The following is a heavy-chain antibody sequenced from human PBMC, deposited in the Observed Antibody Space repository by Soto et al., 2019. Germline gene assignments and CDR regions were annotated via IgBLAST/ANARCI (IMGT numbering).Heavy chain of an antibody. J-gene: IGHJ4*02. D-gene: IGHD2-21*02. CDR1: GDSISSRSYY. Sequence: SETLSLTCTVTGDSISSRSYYWGWHPQPPGKGLEWIGGNYYSGSTYNNPSHRSRVSMSIDTSKDQFSRKLKSVTAADTALYVCARQRTSVVTQAYFDVWGPGSLVTVSS. V-gene: IGHV4-39*01. CDR2: NYYSGST. CDR3: ARQRTSVVTQAYFDV.